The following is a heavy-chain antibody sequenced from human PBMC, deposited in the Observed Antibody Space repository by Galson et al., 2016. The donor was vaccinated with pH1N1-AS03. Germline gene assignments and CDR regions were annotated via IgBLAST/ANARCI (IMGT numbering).Heavy chain of an antibody. Sequence: SLRLSCAASGFTFSDVWMSWVRQAPGKGLEWVGRIKSKTDGGTTDYAAPVKGRFTISRDVSKNTLYLQMNTLKSEDTAVYYCRVVAENDAFDMWGQGTMVTVSS. V-gene: IGHV3-15*01. D-gene: IGHD3-22*01. CDR1: GFTFSDVW. CDR2: IKSKTDGGTT. J-gene: IGHJ3*02. CDR3: RVVAENDAFDM.